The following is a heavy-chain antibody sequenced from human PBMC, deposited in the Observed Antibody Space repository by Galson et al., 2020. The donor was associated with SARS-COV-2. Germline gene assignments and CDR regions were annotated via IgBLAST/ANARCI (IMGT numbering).Heavy chain of an antibody. CDR2: IYIDGSIT. J-gene: IGHJ4*02. Sequence: ESLKISCAASGFTFSSYWMHWVRQAPGTGLVWVSRIYIDGSITSYADSVKGRFTISRDNAKNTLYLQMNSLRAEDTAVYYCTRGPLHYSGSGSSFDCWGQGTLVTVSS. CDR3: TRGPLHYSGSGSSFDC. D-gene: IGHD3-10*01. V-gene: IGHV3-74*01. CDR1: GFTFSSYW.